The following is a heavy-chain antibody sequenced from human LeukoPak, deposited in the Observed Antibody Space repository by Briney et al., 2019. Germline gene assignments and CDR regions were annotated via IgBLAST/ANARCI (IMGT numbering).Heavy chain of an antibody. D-gene: IGHD4-17*01. Sequence: PGGSLRLSCAASGFTFSSYSMNWVRQAPGKGLEWVSSISSSSSYIYYADSVKGRLTISRDNAKNSLYLQMNSLRAEDTAVYCCARVDYAPRALDYWGQGTLVTVSS. J-gene: IGHJ4*02. CDR2: ISSSSSYI. CDR1: GFTFSSYS. V-gene: IGHV3-21*01. CDR3: ARVDYAPRALDY.